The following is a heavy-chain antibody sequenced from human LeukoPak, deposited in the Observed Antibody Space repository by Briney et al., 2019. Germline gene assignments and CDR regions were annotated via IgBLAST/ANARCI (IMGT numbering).Heavy chain of an antibody. V-gene: IGHV3-23*01. Sequence: PGGSLRLSCAASGFTFSSYAMSWVRQAPGKGLEWVSAINGSGGSTYYADSVKGRFTISRDNSKNTLYLQMSSLRAEDTAVHYCAKDGRALRYFDWFETDSNYYYYMDVWGKGTTVTVSS. CDR3: AKDGRALRYFDWFETDSNYYYYMDV. CDR2: INGSGGST. CDR1: GFTFSSYA. J-gene: IGHJ6*03. D-gene: IGHD3-9*01.